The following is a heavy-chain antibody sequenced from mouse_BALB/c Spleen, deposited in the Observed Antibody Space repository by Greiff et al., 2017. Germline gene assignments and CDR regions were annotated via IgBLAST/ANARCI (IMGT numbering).Heavy chain of an antibody. V-gene: IGHV1S81*02. CDR1: GYTFTSYW. CDR2: INPSNGRT. D-gene: IGHD3-3*01. J-gene: IGHJ2*01. Sequence: VQLQQSGAELVKPGASVKLSCKASGYTFTSYWMHWVKQRPGQGLEWIGEINPSNGRTNYNEKFKSKATLTVDKSSSTAYMQLSSLTSEDSAVYYCARRGLGYFDYWGQGTTLTVSS. CDR3: ARRGLGYFDY.